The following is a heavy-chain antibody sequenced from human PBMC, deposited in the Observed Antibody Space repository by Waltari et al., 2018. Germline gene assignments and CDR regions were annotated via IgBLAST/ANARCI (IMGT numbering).Heavy chain of an antibody. CDR1: GFTFNDYP. Sequence: EVQLVESGGGLVQPGWSMRLSCTASGFTFNDYPIHWVRQSQGKGLEWVSGISWNSASAAYADSVKGRFTISRDHAKNSLYLQMDSLTADDMALYYCAKDMSIRVTGDPYAFDIWGQGTMVTVSS. CDR2: ISWNSASA. D-gene: IGHD7-27*01. J-gene: IGHJ3*02. CDR3: AKDMSIRVTGDPYAFDI. V-gene: IGHV3-9*03.